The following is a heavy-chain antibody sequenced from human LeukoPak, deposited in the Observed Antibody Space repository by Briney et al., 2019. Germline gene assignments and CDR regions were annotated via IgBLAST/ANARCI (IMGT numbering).Heavy chain of an antibody. Sequence: PGGSLRLSCAASGFTFSHHWMHWVRQAPGKGLVWVSHISSDESSTTYADSVKGRFTISRDNRKNTLYLQMNSLRVEDTAMYYCTRNPDGRNWFDPWGQGTLVTDSS. J-gene: IGHJ5*02. CDR2: ISSDESST. D-gene: IGHD1-14*01. V-gene: IGHV3-74*01. CDR3: TRNPDGRNWFDP. CDR1: GFTFSHHW.